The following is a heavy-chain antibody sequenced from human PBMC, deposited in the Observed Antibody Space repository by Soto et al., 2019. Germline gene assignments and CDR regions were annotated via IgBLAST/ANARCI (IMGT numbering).Heavy chain of an antibody. CDR1: GYSFTSHG. V-gene: IGHV1-18*01. CDR2: ISGNSGDT. D-gene: IGHD3-10*01. CDR3: ARMVRGSNIDYYPYIDV. Sequence: QVQLVQSGAEVKKPGASVKVSCKASGYSFTSHGISWVRQAPGQGLEWMGWISGNSGDTNYAQKLQGRVTVTTDTATSTAYMELRSLGSEDTAVYYCARMVRGSNIDYYPYIDVWGKGTTVTVSS. J-gene: IGHJ6*03.